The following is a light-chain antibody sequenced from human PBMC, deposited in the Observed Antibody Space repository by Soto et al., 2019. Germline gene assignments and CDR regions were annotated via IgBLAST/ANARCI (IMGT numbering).Light chain of an antibody. CDR3: QQYVSSPIT. CDR2: GAS. J-gene: IGKJ5*01. Sequence: EIVLTQSPGTLSLSPGERATLSCRASQSVSNNYLAWYQQKLGQTPRLLIYGASTRATGIPDRFSGSGSGTDFTLTISRVEPEDFAVYYCQQYVSSPITFGRGTRLEIK. V-gene: IGKV3-20*01. CDR1: QSVSNNY.